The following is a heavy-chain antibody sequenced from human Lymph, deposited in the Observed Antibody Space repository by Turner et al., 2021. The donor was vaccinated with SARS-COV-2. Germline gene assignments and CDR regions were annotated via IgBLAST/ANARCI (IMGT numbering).Heavy chain of an antibody. D-gene: IGHD7-27*01. CDR1: GGSFSGYY. J-gene: IGHJ2*01. CDR2: INHTGST. V-gene: IGHV4-34*01. CDR3: ARVWVRWWYFDL. Sequence: QVQLQQWGAGLLKPSETLSLTCAVYGGSFSGYYWSWIRQPPGKGLEWIGEINHTGSTNYNPSLKGRVTISVDTSKNQFSLKLSSVTAADTAVYYCARVWVRWWYFDLWGRGTLVTVSS.